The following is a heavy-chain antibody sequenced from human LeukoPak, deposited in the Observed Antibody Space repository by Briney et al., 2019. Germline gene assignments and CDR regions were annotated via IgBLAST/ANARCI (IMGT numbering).Heavy chain of an antibody. V-gene: IGHV3-9*01. Sequence: GGSLRLSCAASGFTFDDYAMHWVRQAPGKGLEWVSGISWNSGSIGYADSVKGRFTISKDNAKNSLYLQMNSLRGEDTAVYYCASGSYYTGGLDPWGQGTLVMVSS. D-gene: IGHD1-26*01. CDR2: ISWNSGSI. J-gene: IGHJ5*02. CDR3: ASGSYYTGGLDP. CDR1: GFTFDDYA.